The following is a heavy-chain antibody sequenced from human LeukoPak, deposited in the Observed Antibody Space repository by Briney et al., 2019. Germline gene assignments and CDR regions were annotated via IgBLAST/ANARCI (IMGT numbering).Heavy chain of an antibody. CDR1: GFIFSDYG. CDR2: IWYDGSYK. D-gene: IGHD2-15*01. J-gene: IGHJ4*02. CDR3: AKPTRGSGGSFLIDY. V-gene: IGHV3-33*03. Sequence: PGRSLRLSCGASGFIFSDYGMHWVRQAPGKGLGWVAIIWYDGSYKYYADSVKGRFTVSRDNSKNTLYLQMNSLRAEDTAMYYCAKPTRGSGGSFLIDYWGQGTLVTVSS.